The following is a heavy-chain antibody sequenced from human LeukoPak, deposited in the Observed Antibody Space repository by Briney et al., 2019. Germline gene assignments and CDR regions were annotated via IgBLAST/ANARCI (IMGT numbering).Heavy chain of an antibody. D-gene: IGHD3-22*01. Sequence: SETLSLTCAVSGASISSGGYYWSWIRQHPGKGLEWIGYIYYSGSTYYNPSLKSRVTISVDTSKNQFSLKLSSVTAADTAVYYCARGRYYYDSSGSGLFDYWGQGTLVTVSS. V-gene: IGHV4-31*11. CDR1: GASISSGGYY. J-gene: IGHJ4*02. CDR2: IYYSGST. CDR3: ARGRYYYDSSGSGLFDY.